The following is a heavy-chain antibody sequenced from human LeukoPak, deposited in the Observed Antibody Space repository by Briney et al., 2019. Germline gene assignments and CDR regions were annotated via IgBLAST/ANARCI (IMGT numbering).Heavy chain of an antibody. V-gene: IGHV4-39*01. D-gene: IGHD3-10*01. J-gene: IGHJ4*02. CDR1: GDSLRNGYY. CDR2: IYYSGTT. Sequence: SETLSLTCSVSGDSLRNGYYWGWIRQPPGKGLEWIGSIYYSGTTYYNPSLKSRVTISVDTSKNQFSLKLSSVTAADTALYYCAKHYMGSSYNHGLDCWGQGTLVTVSS. CDR3: AKHYMGSSYNHGLDC.